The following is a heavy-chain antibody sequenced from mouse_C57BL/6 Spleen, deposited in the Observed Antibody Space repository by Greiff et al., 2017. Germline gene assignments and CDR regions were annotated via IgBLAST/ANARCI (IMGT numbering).Heavy chain of an antibody. CDR2: INPYNGDT. CDR3: ARDGIYDGYPSYAMDY. Sequence: DVQLQESGPELVKPGDSVKISCKASGYSFTGYFMNWVMQSHGKSLEWIGRINPYNGDTFYNQKFKGKATLTVDKSSSTAHMELRSLTSEDSAVYYCARDGIYDGYPSYAMDYWGQGTSVTVSS. J-gene: IGHJ4*01. D-gene: IGHD2-3*01. CDR1: GYSFTGYF. V-gene: IGHV1-20*01.